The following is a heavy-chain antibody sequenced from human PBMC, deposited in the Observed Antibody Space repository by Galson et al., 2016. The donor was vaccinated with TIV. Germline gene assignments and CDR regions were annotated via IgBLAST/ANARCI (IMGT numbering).Heavy chain of an antibody. J-gene: IGHJ5*02. CDR2: IIPLIRAS. D-gene: IGHD3-16*01. CDR1: GDTFNTYA. V-gene: IGHV1-69*11. Sequence: SVKVSCKVSGDTFNTYAVSWVRQAPGQGLEWMGTIIPLIRASTSAHRFQGRVSITADESTTTVFMELRSLRIDDVAVYYCARDLGATYFDYSWGSYGYTDFDPWGRGTLVTVSS. CDR3: ARDLGATYFDYSWGSYGYTDFDP.